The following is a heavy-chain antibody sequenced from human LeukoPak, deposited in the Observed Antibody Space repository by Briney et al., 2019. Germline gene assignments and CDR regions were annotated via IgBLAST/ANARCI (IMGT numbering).Heavy chain of an antibody. CDR2: INHSGST. CDR3: ARVGYCSSTSCYLFDY. CDR1: GGPFSGYY. Sequence: KTSETLSLTCAVYGGPFSGYYWSWIRQPPGKRLEWIGEINHSGSTNYNPSLKGRVTISVDTSKNQFSLKLSSVTAADTAVYYCARVGYCSSTSCYLFDYWGQGTLVTVSS. J-gene: IGHJ4*02. D-gene: IGHD2-2*03. V-gene: IGHV4-34*01.